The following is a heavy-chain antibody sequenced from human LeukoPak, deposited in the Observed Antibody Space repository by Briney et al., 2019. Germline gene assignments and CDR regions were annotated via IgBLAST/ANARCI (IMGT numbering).Heavy chain of an antibody. V-gene: IGHV5-51*01. J-gene: IGHJ3*02. CDR3: ARLRDDAFDI. CDR1: GYSFTNSW. Sequence: GESLKISCKVSGYSFTNSWIAWVRQMPGIGLEWRGIIYPGDSDTRYTPSFQGQVTISADKSISTAYLQWSSLKASDTAMYYCARLRDDAFDIWGQGTMVTVSS. CDR2: IYPGDSDT.